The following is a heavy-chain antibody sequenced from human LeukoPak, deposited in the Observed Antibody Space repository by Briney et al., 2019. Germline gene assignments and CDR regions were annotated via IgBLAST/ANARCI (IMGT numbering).Heavy chain of an antibody. D-gene: IGHD1-14*01. CDR2: ISYDGSNK. V-gene: IGHV3-30*03. J-gene: IGHJ4*02. Sequence: GGSLRLSCAASGFTFSSYGMHWVRQAPGKGLEWVAVISYDGSNKYYADSVKGRFTISRDNSKNTLYLQMNSLRAEDTAVYYCARKDRGFPIDYWGQGTLVTVSS. CDR1: GFTFSSYG. CDR3: ARKDRGFPIDY.